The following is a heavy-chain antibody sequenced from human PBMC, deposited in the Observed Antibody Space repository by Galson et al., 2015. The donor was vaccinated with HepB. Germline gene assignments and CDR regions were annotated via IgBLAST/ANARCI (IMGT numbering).Heavy chain of an antibody. Sequence: SLRLSCAASGFTFSNAWMSWVRQAPGKGLEWVGRIKSKTDGGTTDYAAPVKGRFTISRDDSKNTLYLQMNSLKTEDTAVYYCTTDLEGPVAVGLFVPHWGQGTLVTVSS. CDR2: IKSKTDGGTT. V-gene: IGHV3-15*01. D-gene: IGHD4-23*01. CDR1: GFTFSNAW. J-gene: IGHJ4*02. CDR3: TTDLEGPVAVGLFVPH.